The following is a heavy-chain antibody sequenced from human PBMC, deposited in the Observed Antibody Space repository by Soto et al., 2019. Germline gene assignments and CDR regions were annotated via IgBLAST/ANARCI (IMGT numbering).Heavy chain of an antibody. CDR2: IYHSGST. J-gene: IGHJ4*02. CDR1: GGSISSGGYS. Sequence: QLQLQESGSGLVKPSQTLSLTCAVSGGSISSGGYSWSWIRQPPGKGLEWIGYIYHSGSTYYNPSLKSRVNISVARSKNQFSLKLSSVTAADTAVYYCARAGGLGAVAADYWGQGTLVTVSS. D-gene: IGHD6-19*01. CDR3: ARAGGLGAVAADY. V-gene: IGHV4-30-2*01.